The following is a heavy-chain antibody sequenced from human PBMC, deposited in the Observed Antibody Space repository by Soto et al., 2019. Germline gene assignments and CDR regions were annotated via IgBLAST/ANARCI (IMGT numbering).Heavy chain of an antibody. D-gene: IGHD1-26*01. Sequence: LRLSCAISGFSVSSNYLSWFRQAPGKGLEWVSVHYSGGSTYYADSVQGRFTISRDKSNNTLYLQMRGVRAEDTAVYFCARHRHPRGTVGATSPLDPWGQGTQVTVSS. CDR3: ARHRHPRGTVGATSPLDP. CDR1: GFSVSSNY. CDR2: HYSGGST. V-gene: IGHV3-53*01. J-gene: IGHJ5*02.